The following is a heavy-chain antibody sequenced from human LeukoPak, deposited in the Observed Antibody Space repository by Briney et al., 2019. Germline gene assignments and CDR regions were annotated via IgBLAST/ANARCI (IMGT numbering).Heavy chain of an antibody. D-gene: IGHD1-1*01. CDR1: GDSIRSSEYY. CDR3: TREVTTPKNWFDP. J-gene: IGHJ5*02. V-gene: IGHV4-39*02. Sequence: PSETLSLTCTVSGDSIRSSEYYWGWIRQPPGKGLEWIGSIYYSGNTYYNPSLRSRVTISVDTSNNQFSLKLSSVTAADTAVYYCTREVTTPKNWFDPWGQGTLVTVSS. CDR2: IYYSGNT.